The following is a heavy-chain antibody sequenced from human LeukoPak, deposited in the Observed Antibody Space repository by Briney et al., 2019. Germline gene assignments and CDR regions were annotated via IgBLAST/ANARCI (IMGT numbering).Heavy chain of an antibody. CDR2: IYTSGST. D-gene: IGHD3-22*01. V-gene: IGHV4-4*09. J-gene: IGHJ5*02. CDR3: ARRSDSSGYYRQVFDP. CDR1: GGSISSYY. Sequence: SETLSLTCTVSGGSISSYYWSWIRQPPGKGLEWIGYIYTSGSTNYNPSLKSRVTISVDTSENQFSLKLSSVTAADTAVYYCARRSDSSGYYRQVFDPWGQGTLVTVSS.